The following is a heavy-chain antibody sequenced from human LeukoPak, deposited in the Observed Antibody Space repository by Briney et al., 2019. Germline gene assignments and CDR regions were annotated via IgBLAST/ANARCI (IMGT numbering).Heavy chain of an antibody. D-gene: IGHD5-18*01. J-gene: IGHJ4*02. Sequence: GGCLRLSCAASGFTFSSYGMHWVRQAPGKGLEWVAVISYDGSNKYYADSVKGRFTISRDNSKNTLYLQMNSLRAEDTAVYYCAKAPGYSYGYPYDYWGQGTLVTVSS. V-gene: IGHV3-30*18. CDR1: GFTFSSYG. CDR2: ISYDGSNK. CDR3: AKAPGYSYGYPYDY.